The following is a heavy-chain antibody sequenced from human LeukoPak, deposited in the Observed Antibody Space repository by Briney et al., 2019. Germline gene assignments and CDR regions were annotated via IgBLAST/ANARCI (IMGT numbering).Heavy chain of an antibody. V-gene: IGHV1-8*01. J-gene: IGHJ5*02. D-gene: IGHD4-11*01. CDR1: GYTFTSYD. Sequence: GASVKVSCKASGYTFTSYDINWVRQATGQGLEWMGWMNPSSGNTGYAQKFQGRVTMTRNTSISTAYMELSSLRSEDTAVSNCTRGRGKLQPRGKNWFDPWGQGTLVTVSS. CDR3: TRGRGKLQPRGKNWFDP. CDR2: MNPSSGNT.